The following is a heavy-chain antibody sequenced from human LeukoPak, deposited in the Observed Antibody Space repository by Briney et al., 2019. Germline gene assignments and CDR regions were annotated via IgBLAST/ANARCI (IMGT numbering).Heavy chain of an antibody. D-gene: IGHD4-11*01. CDR2: ISFDGKKQ. V-gene: IGHV3-30*18. CDR1: GFNYNNSG. J-gene: IGHJ4*02. CDR3: AKDLPAETKMGGFDF. Sequence: GGSLRLSCAGSGFNYNNSGMHWVRQAPGKGLEWVAVISFDGKKQHYAGSVKGRFTTSRDNSKNTVYLQMNSLRPEDTAVYYCAKDLPAETKMGGFDFWGQGALVTISS.